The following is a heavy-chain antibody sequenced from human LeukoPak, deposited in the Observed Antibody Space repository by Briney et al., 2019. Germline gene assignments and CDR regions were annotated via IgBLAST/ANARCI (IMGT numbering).Heavy chain of an antibody. D-gene: IGHD6-19*01. CDR2: IYYSGST. CDR1: GGSISSSSYY. V-gene: IGHV4-39*01. Sequence: SETLSLTCTVSGGSISSSSYYWGWIRQPPGTGLEWIGSIYYSGSTYYNPSLKSRVTISVDTSKNQFSLKLSSVTAADTAVYYCARHYRSGWYGGDYWGQGTLVTVSS. J-gene: IGHJ4*02. CDR3: ARHYRSGWYGGDY.